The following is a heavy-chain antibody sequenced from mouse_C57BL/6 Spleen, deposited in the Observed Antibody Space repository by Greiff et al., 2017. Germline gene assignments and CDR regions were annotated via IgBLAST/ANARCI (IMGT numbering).Heavy chain of an antibody. CDR3: ARHEERGYDYDETLFAY. CDR2: FYPGSGSI. V-gene: IGHV1-62-2*01. CDR1: GYTFTEYT. J-gene: IGHJ3*01. Sequence: VQLQQSGAELVKPGASVKLSCKASGYTFTEYTIHWVKQRSGQGLEWIGWFYPGSGSIKYNEKFKDKATLTADKSSSTVYMELSRLTSEDSAVYFCARHEERGYDYDETLFAYWGQGTLVTVSA. D-gene: IGHD2-4*01.